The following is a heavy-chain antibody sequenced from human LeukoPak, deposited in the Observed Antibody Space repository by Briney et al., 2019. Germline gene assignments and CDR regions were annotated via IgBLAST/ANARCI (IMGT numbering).Heavy chain of an antibody. CDR3: ARETVATAKWGSGMHTWCDP. D-gene: IGHD6-19*01. Sequence: SETLSLTCAVSGGSTSSSHWWSWVRQSPGKGLEWIGEIYHSGSTNYNPSLESRVTISVDKSKNQFSLNVISVTAADTAVYYCARETVATAKWGSGMHTWCDPWGQGALVTVSS. CDR1: GGSTSSSHW. J-gene: IGHJ5*02. V-gene: IGHV4-4*02. CDR2: IYHSGST.